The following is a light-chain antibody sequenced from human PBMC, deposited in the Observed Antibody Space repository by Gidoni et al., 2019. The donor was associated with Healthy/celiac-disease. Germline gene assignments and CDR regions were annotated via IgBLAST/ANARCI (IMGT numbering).Light chain of an antibody. CDR2: DAS. V-gene: IGKV1-33*01. CDR3: KQYDNIGYT. J-gene: IGKJ2*01. CDR1: QDISNY. Sequence: DIQMTQSQSSLSASVGDRVTITCQASQDISNYFNWYQQKPGKAPKLLIYDASNLETGVPSRFSGSGSGTDFTFTISRLQPEDIATYYCKQYDNIGYTFGQGTKLEIK.